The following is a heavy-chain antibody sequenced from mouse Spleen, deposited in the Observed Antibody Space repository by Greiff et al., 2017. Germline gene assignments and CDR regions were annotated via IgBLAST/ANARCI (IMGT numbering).Heavy chain of an antibody. J-gene: IGHJ2*01. V-gene: IGHV1-61*01. CDR2: IYPSDSET. D-gene: IGHD1-1*01. Sequence: QVQLQQPGAELVRPGSSVKLSCKASGYTFTSYWMDWVKQRPGQGLEWIGNIYPSDSETHYNQKFKDKATLTVDKSSSTAYMQLSSLTSEDSAVYYCARRGTTVVAPTYWGQGTTLTVSS. CDR1: GYTFTSYW. CDR3: ARRGTTVVAPTY.